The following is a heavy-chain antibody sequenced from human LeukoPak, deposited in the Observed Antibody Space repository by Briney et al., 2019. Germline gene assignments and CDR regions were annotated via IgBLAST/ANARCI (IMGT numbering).Heavy chain of an antibody. CDR3: AGELATVTTLVFDY. V-gene: IGHV1-2*02. Sequence: ASVKVSCKASGYTFTGYYMHWVRQAPGQGLEWMGWINPNSGGTNYAQKFQGRVTMTRDTSISTAYMELSRLRSDDTAVYYCAGELATVTTLVFDYWGQGTLATVSS. D-gene: IGHD4-17*01. J-gene: IGHJ4*02. CDR2: INPNSGGT. CDR1: GYTFTGYY.